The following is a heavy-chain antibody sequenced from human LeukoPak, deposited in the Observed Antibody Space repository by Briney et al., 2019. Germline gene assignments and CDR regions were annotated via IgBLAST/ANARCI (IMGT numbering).Heavy chain of an antibody. D-gene: IGHD3-9*01. CDR2: INHSGIT. Sequence: SETLSLTCTVSSYSISSGYYWGWIRQPPGKGLEWIASINHSGITYYNPSLKSRVTISVDTSKKQSYLKLTSVTAADTAVYYCESDRPTGYYDYWGQGTLVTVSS. CDR3: ESDRPTGYYDY. J-gene: IGHJ4*02. V-gene: IGHV4-38-2*02. CDR1: SYSISSGYY.